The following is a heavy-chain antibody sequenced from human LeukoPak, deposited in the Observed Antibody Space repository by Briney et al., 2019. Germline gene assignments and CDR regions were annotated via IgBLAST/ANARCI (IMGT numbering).Heavy chain of an antibody. CDR1: GFTFSNYC. CDR3: ARDLHQSIQITPRTPLDY. J-gene: IGHJ4*02. V-gene: IGHV3-21*01. D-gene: IGHD4-23*01. CDR2: ISSGSSYI. Sequence: PGGSLRLSCAASGFTFSNYCMNWVRQAPGKGLEWVSSISSGSSYIYYADSVKGRFNISRDNAKNSLYLQMNSLRAEDTAVYYCARDLHQSIQITPRTPLDYWGQGTLVTVSP.